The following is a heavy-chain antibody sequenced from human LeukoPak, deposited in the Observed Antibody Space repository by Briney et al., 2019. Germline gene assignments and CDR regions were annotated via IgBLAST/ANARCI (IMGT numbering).Heavy chain of an antibody. CDR3: ARARYRELLD. V-gene: IGHV1-18*01. J-gene: IGHJ4*02. CDR1: GGTFSSYA. D-gene: IGHD1-1*01. Sequence: GSSVKVSCKASGGTFSSYAISWVRQAPGQGLEWMGWVSAYNGNTSYAQKLQGRVTMTTDTSTSTAYMELRSLRSDDTAVYYCARARYRELLDWGQGTLVTVSS. CDR2: VSAYNGNT.